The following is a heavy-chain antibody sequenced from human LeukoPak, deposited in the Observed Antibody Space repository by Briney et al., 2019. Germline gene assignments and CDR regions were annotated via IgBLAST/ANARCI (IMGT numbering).Heavy chain of an antibody. V-gene: IGHV3-74*01. J-gene: IGHJ4*02. Sequence: GGSLRLSCAASGFTFSSYVMNWVRQAPGQGLVWVSRINSDGSSTSYADSVKGRFSISRDNARNTLYLQMNSLRAEDTAVYFCARLRCDVGDCYSAGQNFWGQGTLVTVSS. CDR1: GFTFSSYV. D-gene: IGHD2-21*02. CDR3: ARLRCDVGDCYSAGQNF. CDR2: INSDGSST.